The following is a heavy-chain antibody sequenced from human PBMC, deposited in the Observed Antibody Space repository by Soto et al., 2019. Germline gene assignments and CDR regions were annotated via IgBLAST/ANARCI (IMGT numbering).Heavy chain of an antibody. CDR2: IDAAGSGT. CDR3: ARDQTVTGPSTFDY. Sequence: EVQLVESGGGLVQPGGSLRLSCAASGFTFRTYWMHWVRQSPGKRLVWVSRIDAAGSGTTYADAVEGRFTISRDNAKNTLYLQMNSRRAEDTAVYYCARDQTVTGPSTFDYCGQGTLVTVSS. CDR1: GFTFRTYW. J-gene: IGHJ4*02. V-gene: IGHV3-74*03. D-gene: IGHD2-21*02.